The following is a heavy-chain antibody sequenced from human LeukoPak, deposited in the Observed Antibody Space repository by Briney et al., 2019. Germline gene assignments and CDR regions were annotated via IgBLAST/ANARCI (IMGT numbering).Heavy chain of an antibody. V-gene: IGHV3-30*03. Sequence: TGGSLRLSCAASAFNFRGYGMHRVRQAPGKGPEWVAVISYNGNNKYYADAVKGRFIISRDNSKDTLYLQMNSLRPEDTAVYYCARGRYYDSGSYYNVIHYFDSWGQGTLVIVSS. D-gene: IGHD3-10*01. CDR3: ARGRYYDSGSYYNVIHYFDS. CDR2: ISYNGNNK. CDR1: AFNFRGYG. J-gene: IGHJ4*02.